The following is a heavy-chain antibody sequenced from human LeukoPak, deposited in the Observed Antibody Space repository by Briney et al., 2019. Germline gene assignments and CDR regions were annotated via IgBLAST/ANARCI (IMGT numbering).Heavy chain of an antibody. D-gene: IGHD2-15*01. CDR2: IFHSGSV. CDR3: ARVVASTSIDS. Sequence: SETLSLTCIVSGYSISSDYFWGLVRQPPGKGLEWIGSIFHSGSVYYNPSLKSRVTISVDPPKNRFSLKLTSVTAADTAVYYCARVVASTSIDSWGQGTLVTVSS. J-gene: IGHJ4*02. CDR1: GYSISSDYF. V-gene: IGHV4-38-2*02.